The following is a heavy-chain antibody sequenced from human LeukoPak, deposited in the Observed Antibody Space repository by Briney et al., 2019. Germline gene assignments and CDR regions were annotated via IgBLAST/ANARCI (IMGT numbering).Heavy chain of an antibody. CDR1: GYTFTGYY. CDR3: AREYRIAAAADDY. D-gene: IGHD6-13*01. J-gene: IGHJ4*02. V-gene: IGHV1-2*06. Sequence: ASVKVSCKASGYTFTGYYMHWVREAPVQGLEWMGRINPNSGGTNYAQKFQGRVTMTRDTSISTAYMELSRLRSDDTAVYYCAREYRIAAAADDYWGQGTLVTVSS. CDR2: INPNSGGT.